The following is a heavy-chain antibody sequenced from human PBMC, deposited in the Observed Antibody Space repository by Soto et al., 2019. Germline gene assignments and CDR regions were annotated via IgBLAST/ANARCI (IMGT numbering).Heavy chain of an antibody. CDR1: GFSLSTSGVG. CDR3: AHTFREYSSSQGFDY. V-gene: IGHV2-5*02. D-gene: IGHD6-6*01. Sequence: QITLKESGPPLVKPTQTLTLTCTFSGFSLSTSGVGVGWIRQPPGKALEWLTLIYWDDDKRYSPSLKSRLTITKDTSKNQVVLTMTNMDPVDTATYYCAHTFREYSSSQGFDYWGQGTLVTVSS. J-gene: IGHJ4*02. CDR2: IYWDDDK.